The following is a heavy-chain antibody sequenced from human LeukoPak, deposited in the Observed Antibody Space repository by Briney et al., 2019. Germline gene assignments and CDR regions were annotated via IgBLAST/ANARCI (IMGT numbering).Heavy chain of an antibody. CDR3: AREFRTTVTSYFDY. D-gene: IGHD4-17*01. CDR2: IRYDGSNK. Sequence: PGGSLRLSCAASGFSFSSYGMYWVRQAPGKGLEWVAFIRYDGSNKYYADSVKGRFTISRDNSKNTLYLQMNSLRVEDTAVYYCAREFRTTVTSYFDYWGQGTLVTVSS. J-gene: IGHJ4*02. CDR1: GFSFSSYG. V-gene: IGHV3-30*02.